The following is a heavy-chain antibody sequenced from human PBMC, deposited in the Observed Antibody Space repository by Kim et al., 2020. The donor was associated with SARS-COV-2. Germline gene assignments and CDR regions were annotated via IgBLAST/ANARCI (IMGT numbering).Heavy chain of an antibody. D-gene: IGHD6-13*01. J-gene: IGHJ4*02. V-gene: IGHV3-9*01. Sequence: GGSLRLSCAASGFTFDDYAMHWVRQAPGKGLEWVSGISWNSGSIGYADSVKGRFTISRDNAKNSLYLQMNSLRAEDTALYYCAKDRSRVRDRGEFDYWGQGTLVTVSS. CDR1: GFTFDDYA. CDR2: ISWNSGSI. CDR3: AKDRSRVRDRGEFDY.